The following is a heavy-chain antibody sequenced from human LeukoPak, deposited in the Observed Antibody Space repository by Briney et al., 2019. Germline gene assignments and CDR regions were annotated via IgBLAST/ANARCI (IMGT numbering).Heavy chain of an antibody. CDR2: ISGSSRNI. CDR3: AGRTSSSWHY. J-gene: IGHJ4*02. V-gene: IGHV3-11*03. D-gene: IGHD6-13*01. Sequence: GGSLRSSGPASGFTFRDYSLTWIRQAPGKGLEGVSYISGSSRNINYADSVEGRFTISSDNANNLLYLQMNSLRVEDTSVYYCAGRTSSSWHYWGQGTLVTVSS. CDR1: GFTFRDYS.